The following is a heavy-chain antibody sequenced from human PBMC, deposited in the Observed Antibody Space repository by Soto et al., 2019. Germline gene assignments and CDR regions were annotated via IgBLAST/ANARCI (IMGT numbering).Heavy chain of an antibody. D-gene: IGHD6-19*01. CDR1: GFTFSSYA. Sequence: GGSLRLSCAASGFTFSSYAMSWVRQAPGKGLEWVSAISGSGGSTYYADSVKGRFTISRDNSKNTLYLQMNSLRAEDTAVYYCAKDLIPVAVADTYYYYGMDVWGQGTTVTVSS. CDR2: ISGSGGST. CDR3: AKDLIPVAVADTYYYYGMDV. V-gene: IGHV3-23*01. J-gene: IGHJ6*02.